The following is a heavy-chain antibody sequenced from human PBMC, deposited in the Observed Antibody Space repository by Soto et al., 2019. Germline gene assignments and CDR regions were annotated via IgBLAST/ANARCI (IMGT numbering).Heavy chain of an antibody. CDR1: GGTFNTYA. V-gene: IGHV1-69*01. J-gene: IGHJ6*02. D-gene: IGHD3-10*01. Sequence: QVLLVQSGPEVKKPGSSVKVSCKASGGTFNTYAINWLRQAPGKGLEWMGGIIPTFGTGNYAQKVHGRVTTTADETTTKAYKKRSSLRSEDTTMYYSAICDGSLVRGGQSSPDQMHVWGHGTPVIVSS. CDR2: IIPTFGTG. CDR3: AICDGSLVRGGQSSPDQMHV.